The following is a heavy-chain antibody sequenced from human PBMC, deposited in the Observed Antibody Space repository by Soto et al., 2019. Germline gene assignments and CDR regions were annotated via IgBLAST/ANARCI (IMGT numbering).Heavy chain of an antibody. V-gene: IGHV3-23*01. CDR1: GFTFSSYA. D-gene: IGHD3-10*01. CDR3: AKENLVDYYGSGSYYNLSHYFDY. J-gene: IGHJ4*02. Sequence: GGSLRLSCAASGFTFSSYAMSWVRQAPGKGLEWVSAISGSGGSTYYADSVKGRFTISRDNSKNTLYLQMNSLRAEDTAVYYCAKENLVDYYGSGSYYNLSHYFDYWGQGTLVTVSS. CDR2: ISGSGGST.